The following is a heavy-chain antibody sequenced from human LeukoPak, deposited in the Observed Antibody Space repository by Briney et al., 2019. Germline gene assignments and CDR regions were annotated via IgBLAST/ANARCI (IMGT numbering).Heavy chain of an antibody. CDR3: AKLTRGYCSSTACPNWFDP. Sequence: GGSLRLSCAASGFTFSSYAMSWVRHAPGEGLEWVSAISDSGGTTYYADSVKGRFTISSDNSKNTLYLQMNSLRGEDTAVYYCAKLTRGYCSSTACPNWFDPWGQGTLVTVSS. CDR2: ISDSGGTT. D-gene: IGHD2-2*01. V-gene: IGHV3-23*01. CDR1: GFTFSSYA. J-gene: IGHJ5*02.